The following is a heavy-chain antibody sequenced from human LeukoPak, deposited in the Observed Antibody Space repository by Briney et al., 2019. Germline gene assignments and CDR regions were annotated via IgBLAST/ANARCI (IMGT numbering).Heavy chain of an antibody. V-gene: IGHV4-34*01. D-gene: IGHD2-2*01. J-gene: IGHJ4*02. CDR2: INHSGST. CDR3: ARMGLMGYCSSTSCPDFFDY. Sequence: SETLSLTCAVYGGSFSGYYWSWIRQPPGKGLEWIGEINHSGSTNYTPSLKSRVTISVDTSKNQFSLKLSSVTAADTAVYYCARMGLMGYCSSTSCPDFFDYWGQGTLVTVSS. CDR1: GGSFSGYY.